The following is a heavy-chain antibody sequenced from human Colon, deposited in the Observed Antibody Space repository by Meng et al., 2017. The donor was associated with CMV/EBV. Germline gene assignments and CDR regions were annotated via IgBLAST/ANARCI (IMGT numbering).Heavy chain of an antibody. CDR3: ARDWGDTTKVIVDY. J-gene: IGHJ4*02. Sequence: SGYTFITYGIIWLRQAPGQGLEWMGWINPNNGNTVYAPRFRDRVTMTTDASTSTAYMELTSLTSDDTAVYYCARDWGDTTKVIVDYWGRGTLVTVSS. D-gene: IGHD3-16*01. CDR2: INPNNGNT. V-gene: IGHV1-18*01. CDR1: GYTFITYG.